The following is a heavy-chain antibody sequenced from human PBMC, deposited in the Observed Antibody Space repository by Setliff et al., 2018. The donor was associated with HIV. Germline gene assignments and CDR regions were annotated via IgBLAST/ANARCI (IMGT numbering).Heavy chain of an antibody. D-gene: IGHD6-19*01. CDR1: GFSLRISGVG. J-gene: IGHJ5*02. V-gene: IGHV2-5*02. CDR2: IYWDDDK. CDR3: AHRRPRKWLEPEWFDP. Sequence: GSGPTLVNPTQTLTLTCTFSGFSLRISGVGVGWIRQPPGKALEWLAVIYWDDDKRYSPSLKSRLTITKDTSKNQVVLTMTNMDPVDTATYYCAHRRPRKWLEPEWFDPWGQGTLVTVSS.